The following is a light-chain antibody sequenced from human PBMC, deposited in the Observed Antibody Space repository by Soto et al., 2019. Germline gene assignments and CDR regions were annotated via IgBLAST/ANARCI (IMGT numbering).Light chain of an antibody. CDR2: DDT. Sequence: QSVLTQSPSVSGAPGQRVTISCTGGSSDIGAGHGVHWYQQLPGTAPKLLIYDDTNRPSGVPDRFSGSKAGTSASLAIPGPQAADEGDYYCHSYVSSQTAVVCGGGTKLTVL. J-gene: IGLJ3*02. CDR3: HSYVSSQTAVV. CDR1: SSDIGAGHG. V-gene: IGLV1-40*01.